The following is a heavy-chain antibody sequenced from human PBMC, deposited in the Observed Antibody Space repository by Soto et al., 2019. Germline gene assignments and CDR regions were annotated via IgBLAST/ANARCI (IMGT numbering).Heavy chain of an antibody. CDR3: ARGEYYYGSGSYYHAYYYYGMDV. CDR1: GGTFSSYA. V-gene: IGHV1-69*13. Sequence: SVKVSCKASGGTFSSYAISWVRQAPGQGLEWMGGIIPIFGTANYAQKFQGRVTITADESTSTAYMELSSLRSEDTAVYYCARGEYYYGSGSYYHAYYYYGMDVWGQGTTVTVSS. D-gene: IGHD3-10*01. CDR2: IIPIFGTA. J-gene: IGHJ6*02.